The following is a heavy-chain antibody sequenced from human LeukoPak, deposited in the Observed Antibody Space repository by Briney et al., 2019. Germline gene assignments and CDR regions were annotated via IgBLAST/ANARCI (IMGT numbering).Heavy chain of an antibody. Sequence: GGPLRLSCAASGFTFSNYWMHWVRKAPGKGLLWVSRINTDGSGKNYADSVKGRFTISRDNAKSTLYLQMNSLRAEDTAVYYCASASSHRIAAGGDYWGQGTLVTVSS. D-gene: IGHD6-13*01. V-gene: IGHV3-74*01. J-gene: IGHJ4*02. CDR3: ASASSHRIAAGGDY. CDR2: INTDGSGK. CDR1: GFTFSNYW.